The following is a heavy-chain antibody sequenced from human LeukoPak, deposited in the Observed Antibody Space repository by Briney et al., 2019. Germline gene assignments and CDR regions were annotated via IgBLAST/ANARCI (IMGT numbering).Heavy chain of an antibody. D-gene: IGHD6-19*01. V-gene: IGHV3-9*01. CDR2: ISWNSGSI. J-gene: IGHJ4*02. CDR3: VKDISSSGWYDYFDY. CDR1: GFTFDDYA. Sequence: GGSLRLSCAASGFTFDDYAMHWVRQAPGKGLEWVSGISWNSGSIGYADSVKGRFTISRDNAKNSLYLQMNSLRAEDTALYYCVKDISSSGWYDYFDYWGQGTLVTVSS.